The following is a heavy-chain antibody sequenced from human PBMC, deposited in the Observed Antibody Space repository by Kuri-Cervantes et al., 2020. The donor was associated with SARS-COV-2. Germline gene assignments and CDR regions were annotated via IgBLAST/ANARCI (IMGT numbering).Heavy chain of an antibody. D-gene: IGHD3-16*02. V-gene: IGHV3-30-3*01. CDR3: AREGYTGPIDY. J-gene: IGHJ4*02. CDR1: GFTFSSYA. CDR2: ISYDGSNK. Sequence: GGSLRLSCAASGFTFSSYAVHWVRQAPGKGLEWVAVISYDGSNKYYADSVKGRFTISRDNSKNTLYLQMNSLRAEDTAVYYCAREGYTGPIDYWGQGTLVTVSS.